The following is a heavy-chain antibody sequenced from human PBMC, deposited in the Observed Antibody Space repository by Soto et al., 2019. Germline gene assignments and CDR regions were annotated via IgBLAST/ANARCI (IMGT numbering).Heavy chain of an antibody. D-gene: IGHD2-15*01. J-gene: IGHJ4*02. CDR1: GFTFSSYA. V-gene: IGHV3-23*01. CDR3: AKVNPVVVVAATLHFDY. Sequence: GGSLRLSCAASGFTFSSYAMSWVRQAPGKGLEWVSAISGSGGSTYYADSVKGRFTISRDNSKNTLYLQMNSLRAEDTAVYYCAKVNPVVVVAATLHFDYWGQGTLVTVSS. CDR2: ISGSGGST.